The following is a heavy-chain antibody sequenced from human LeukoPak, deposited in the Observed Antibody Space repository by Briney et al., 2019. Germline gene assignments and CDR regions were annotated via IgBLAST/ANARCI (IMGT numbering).Heavy chain of an antibody. CDR2: IYYSGST. Sequence: TSETLSLTCTVSGGSITSSSCYWGWIRQPPGKGLEWIGSIYYSGSTYYNPSLKSRVTISVDTSKNQFSLKLSSVTAADTAVYYCARLGLYGDSTPFDYWGQGTLVSVSS. CDR1: GGSITSSSCY. J-gene: IGHJ4*02. CDR3: ARLGLYGDSTPFDY. D-gene: IGHD4-17*01. V-gene: IGHV4-39*01.